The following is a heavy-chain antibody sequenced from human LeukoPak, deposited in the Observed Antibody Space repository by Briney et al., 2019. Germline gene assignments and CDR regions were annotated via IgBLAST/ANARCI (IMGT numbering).Heavy chain of an antibody. CDR3: ATSLTTASHTSAYGAFDV. CDR2: IKQDGSEN. J-gene: IGHJ3*01. Sequence: PGGSLRLSCAASGFTFSSCWMSWVRQAPGKGREWGANIKQDGSENYYVDSVKGRFTISRDNAKKSLYLQMNSLRAEDTAVYYCATSLTTASHTSAYGAFDVWGQGTMVTVSS. V-gene: IGHV3-7*05. D-gene: IGHD3-22*01. CDR1: GFTFSSCW.